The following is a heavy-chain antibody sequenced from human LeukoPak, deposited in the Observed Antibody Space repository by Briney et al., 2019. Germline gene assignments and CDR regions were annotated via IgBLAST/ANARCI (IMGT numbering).Heavy chain of an antibody. J-gene: IGHJ6*03. V-gene: IGHV3-23*01. D-gene: IGHD2-2*01. CDR2: ISGSGGST. CDR3: AKGVIVVVPAAPMDV. CDR1: GFTFSSYA. Sequence: GGSLRLSCAASGFTFSSYAMSWVRQAPGKGLEWVSAISGSGGSTYYADSVKGRFTISRDNPKNTLYLQMNSLRAEDTAVYYCAKGVIVVVPAAPMDVWGKGTTVTVSS.